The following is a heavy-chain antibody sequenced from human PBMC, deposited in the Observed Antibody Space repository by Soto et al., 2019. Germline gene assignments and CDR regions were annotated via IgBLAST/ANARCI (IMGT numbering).Heavy chain of an antibody. CDR1: GGPISSGGYS. V-gene: IGHV4-30-2*01. CDR2: IYHSGST. D-gene: IGHD3-10*01. CDR3: ARPGNYGSGSYLYYLDY. J-gene: IGHJ4*02. Sequence: SETLSLTCAVSGGPISSGGYSWSWIRQPPGKGLEWIGYIYHSGSTYYNPSLKSRVTISVDTSKNQFSLKLSSVTAADTAVYYCARPGNYGSGSYLYYLDYWGQGTLVTVSS.